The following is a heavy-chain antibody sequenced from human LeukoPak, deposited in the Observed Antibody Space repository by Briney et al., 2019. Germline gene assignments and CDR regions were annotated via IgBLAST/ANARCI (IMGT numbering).Heavy chain of an antibody. CDR3: ARGHTVTTLSYFDY. D-gene: IGHD4-17*01. V-gene: IGHV3-21*01. J-gene: IGHJ4*02. CDR1: EFTVSRSY. Sequence: PGGSLRLSCAATEFTVSRSYMTWVRQAPGKGLEWVSSISSSSSYIYYADSVKGRFTISRDNAKNSLYLQMNSLRAEDTAVYYCARGHTVTTLSYFDYWGQGTLVTVSS. CDR2: ISSSSSYI.